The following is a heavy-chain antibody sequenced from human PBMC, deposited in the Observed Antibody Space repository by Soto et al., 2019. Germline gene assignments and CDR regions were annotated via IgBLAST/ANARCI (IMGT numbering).Heavy chain of an antibody. Sequence: PGGSLRLSCAASGFTFTRYSMNWVRQAPGKGLEWDSSISSTTNYIYYGDTMKGRFTISRDNAKNSLYREMNSLRAEDTAVYYCARESEDLTSNFDYWGQGTLVTVSS. CDR2: ISSTTNYI. CDR3: ARESEDLTSNFDY. J-gene: IGHJ4*02. CDR1: GFTFTRYS. V-gene: IGHV3-21*06.